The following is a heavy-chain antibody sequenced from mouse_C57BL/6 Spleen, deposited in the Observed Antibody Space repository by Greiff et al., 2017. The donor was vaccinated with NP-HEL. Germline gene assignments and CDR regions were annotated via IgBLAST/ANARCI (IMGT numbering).Heavy chain of an antibody. CDR2: IDPETGGT. V-gene: IGHV1-15*01. Sequence: QVQLQQSGAELVRPGASVTLSCKASGYTFTDYEMHWVKQTPVHGLEWIGAIDPETGGTAYNQKFKGKAILTADKSSSTAYMELRSLTSEDSAVYYCTRSGLHYGNSWFAYWGQGTLVTVSA. D-gene: IGHD2-1*01. CDR3: TRSGLHYGNSWFAY. CDR1: GYTFTDYE. J-gene: IGHJ3*01.